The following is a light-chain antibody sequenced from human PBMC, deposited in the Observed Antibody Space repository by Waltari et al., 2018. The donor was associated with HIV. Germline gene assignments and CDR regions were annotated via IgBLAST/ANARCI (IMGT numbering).Light chain of an antibody. CDR3: QQYGNSPET. CDR1: QIVSSAY. CDR2: GAS. V-gene: IGKV3-20*01. Sequence: EMVLTQSPGTLSLSPGERATLSCRASQIVSSAYLAWYQQKPGQAPRLLIYGASTRATGVTDRFSGSGFGTDFTLTISRLEPEDFAVYYCQQYGNSPETFGQGARVEI. J-gene: IGKJ1*01.